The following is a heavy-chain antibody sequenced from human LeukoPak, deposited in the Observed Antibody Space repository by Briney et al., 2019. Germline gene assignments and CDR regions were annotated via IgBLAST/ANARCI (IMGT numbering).Heavy chain of an antibody. CDR2: IRYDGSNK. Sequence: SGGSLRLSCAASGFTFSSYGMHWVRQAPGKGLEWVAFIRYDGSNKYYADSVKGRFTISRDNSKNTLYLQMNSLRAEDTAVYYCAKAEYSYYGSGRESYMDVWGKGTTVTISS. CDR3: AKAEYSYYGSGRESYMDV. J-gene: IGHJ6*03. CDR1: GFTFSSYG. V-gene: IGHV3-30*02. D-gene: IGHD3-10*01.